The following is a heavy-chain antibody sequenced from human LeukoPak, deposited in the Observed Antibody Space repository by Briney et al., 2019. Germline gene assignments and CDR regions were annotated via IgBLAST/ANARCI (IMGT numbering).Heavy chain of an antibody. CDR1: GYIFTSYG. CDR3: ARPTGRFGELGRYFQH. Sequence: SVKVSCKASGYIFTSYGISWVRQAPGQGLEWMGGIIPIFGTANYAQKFQGRVTITADESTSTAYMELSSLRSEDTAVYYCARPTGRFGELGRYFQHWGQGTLVTVSS. J-gene: IGHJ1*01. CDR2: IIPIFGTA. V-gene: IGHV1-69*13. D-gene: IGHD3-10*01.